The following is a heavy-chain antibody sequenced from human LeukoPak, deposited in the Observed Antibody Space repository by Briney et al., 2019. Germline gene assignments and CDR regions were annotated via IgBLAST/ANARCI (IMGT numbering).Heavy chain of an antibody. V-gene: IGHV1-2*02. CDR3: ARDYYYGSGSSLIMDV. Sequence: GASVKVSCKASGYTFTGYYMHWVRQAPGQGLEWMGWINPNSGGTNYAQKFQGRVTMTRDTSISTAYMELSRLRSDDTAVYYCARDYYYGSGSSLIMDVWGKGTTVTISS. CDR2: INPNSGGT. CDR1: GYTFTGYY. D-gene: IGHD3-10*01. J-gene: IGHJ6*03.